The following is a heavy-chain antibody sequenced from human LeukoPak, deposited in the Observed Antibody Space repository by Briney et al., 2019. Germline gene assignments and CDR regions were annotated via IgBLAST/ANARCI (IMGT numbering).Heavy chain of an antibody. CDR3: AKSVTAAGTYAFDI. CDR1: GFSFRTYG. V-gene: IGHV3-30*18. Sequence: GGSLRLSCAASGFSFRTYGMHWVRQAPGKGLEWVAIISYDGSNEAYADSVKGRFSISRDNSKNTLYLQMNSLRPEDTAVYYCAKSVTAAGTYAFDIWGQGTVVTVSS. J-gene: IGHJ3*02. D-gene: IGHD6-13*01. CDR2: ISYDGSNE.